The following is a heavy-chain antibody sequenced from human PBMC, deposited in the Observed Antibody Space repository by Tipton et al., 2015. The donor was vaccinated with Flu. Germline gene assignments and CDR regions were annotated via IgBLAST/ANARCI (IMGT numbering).Heavy chain of an antibody. J-gene: IGHJ4*02. D-gene: IGHD3-10*02. V-gene: IGHV3-74*01. CDR3: ASWGDGRGH. CDR2: INRDGNTT. Sequence: SLRLSCAASGFTFSSSWMHWVPQAPGKGLVWVSHINRDGNTTNYADSVKGRFTISRDNAKNTVNLQMNSVRDDDTAVYYCASWGDGRGHWGQGTLVTVSS. CDR1: GFTFSSSW.